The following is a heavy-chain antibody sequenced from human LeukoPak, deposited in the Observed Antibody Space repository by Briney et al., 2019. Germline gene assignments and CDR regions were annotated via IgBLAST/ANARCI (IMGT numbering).Heavy chain of an antibody. D-gene: IGHD3-3*01. Sequence: SETLSLTCGVFGSSLSGYYWSWLRQSPGKGLQWVGEINRDGNTNYNPSLKSRVTISVDTSKNQFSLKLSSVTAADTAVYYCVRDYDFWSGYYIRWGQGTLVTVSS. CDR1: GSSLSGYY. J-gene: IGHJ4*02. CDR2: INRDGNT. V-gene: IGHV4-34*01. CDR3: VRDYDFWSGYYIR.